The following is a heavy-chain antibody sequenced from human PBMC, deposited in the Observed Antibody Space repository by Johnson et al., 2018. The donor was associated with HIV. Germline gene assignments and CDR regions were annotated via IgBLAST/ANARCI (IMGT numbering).Heavy chain of an antibody. CDR1: GFTFSSYG. CDR2: ISYDGTNK. CDR3: AKAQAFRGAFDI. Sequence: VQLVESGGGVVQPGRSLRLSCAASGFTFSSYGMHWVRQAPGKGLEWVTVISYDGTNKYYADSVKGRFTISRDNSKNTLYLQMNSLRAEDTAVYYCAKAQAFRGAFDIWGQGTMVTVSS. V-gene: IGHV3-30*18. D-gene: IGHD2/OR15-2a*01. J-gene: IGHJ3*02.